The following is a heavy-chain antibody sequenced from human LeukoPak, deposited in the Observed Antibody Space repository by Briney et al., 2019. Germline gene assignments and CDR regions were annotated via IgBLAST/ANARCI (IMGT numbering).Heavy chain of an antibody. Sequence: GGSLRLSCAASGFIFSDAWMTWVRQAPGKGLEWVSAISGSGGSTYYADSVKGRFTISRDNSKNTLYLQMNSLRAEDTAVYYCAKVKGSGWPDYWFDPWGQGTLVTVSS. J-gene: IGHJ5*02. CDR1: GFIFSDAW. CDR2: ISGSGGST. CDR3: AKVKGSGWPDYWFDP. V-gene: IGHV3-23*01. D-gene: IGHD6-19*01.